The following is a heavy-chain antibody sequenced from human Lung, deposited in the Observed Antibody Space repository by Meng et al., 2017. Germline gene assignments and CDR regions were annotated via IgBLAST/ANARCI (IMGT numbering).Heavy chain of an antibody. Sequence: VPIQQWGAGLFRPSETLSLTCVVSGGSFSDYYWSWIRQPPGKGLEWIGEINHSGSTNYNPSLESRATISVDTSQNNLSLKLSSVTAADSAVYYCARGPTTMAHDFDYWGQGTLVTVSS. CDR2: INHSGST. CDR1: GGSFSDYY. D-gene: IGHD4-11*01. CDR3: ARGPTTMAHDFDY. J-gene: IGHJ4*02. V-gene: IGHV4-34*01.